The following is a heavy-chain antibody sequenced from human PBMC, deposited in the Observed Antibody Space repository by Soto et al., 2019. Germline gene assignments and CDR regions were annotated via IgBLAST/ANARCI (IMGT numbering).Heavy chain of an antibody. J-gene: IGHJ6*02. Sequence: ASVKVSCKASGYTFTGYYMHWVRQAPGQGLEWMGWINPNSGGTNYAQKFQGWVTMTRDTSISTAYMELSRLRSDDTAVYYCARDINTAMVSYYYYGMDVWGQGTKVTVSS. V-gene: IGHV1-2*04. D-gene: IGHD5-18*01. CDR3: ARDINTAMVSYYYYGMDV. CDR2: INPNSGGT. CDR1: GYTFTGYY.